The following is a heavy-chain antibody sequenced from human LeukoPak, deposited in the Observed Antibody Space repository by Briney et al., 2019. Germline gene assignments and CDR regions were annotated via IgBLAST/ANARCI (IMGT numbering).Heavy chain of an antibody. Sequence: ASVKVSCKASGGTFSSYAISWERQAPGQGLEWMGWIIPILGSANYAQSFQGRVTMTADESTSTAYMELSSLRSEDTAVYYCATSSRTYSSTDYWGQGTLVTVSS. J-gene: IGHJ4*02. CDR2: IIPILGSA. V-gene: IGHV1-69*11. D-gene: IGHD6-13*01. CDR1: GGTFSSYA. CDR3: ATSSRTYSSTDY.